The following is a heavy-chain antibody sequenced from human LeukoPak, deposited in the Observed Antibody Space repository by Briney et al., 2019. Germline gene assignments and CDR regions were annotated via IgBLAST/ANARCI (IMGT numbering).Heavy chain of an antibody. D-gene: IGHD2-2*01. CDR1: GFTFSSYW. CDR3: ARVDEDIVVVPAAMPFYYYYGMDV. J-gene: IGHJ6*04. Sequence: GGSLRLSCAASGFTFSSYWMSWVRQAPGKGLEWVANIKQDGSEKYSVDSVKGRFTISRDNAKNSLYLQMKSLRAEDTAVYYCARVDEDIVVVPAAMPFYYYYGMDVWGKGTTVTVSS. V-gene: IGHV3-7*01. CDR2: IKQDGSEK.